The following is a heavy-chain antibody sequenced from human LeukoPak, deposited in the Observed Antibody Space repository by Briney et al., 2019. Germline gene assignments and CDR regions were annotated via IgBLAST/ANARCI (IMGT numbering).Heavy chain of an antibody. Sequence: SETLSLTCTLYGESFSGYYWTWLRQPPGKGLEWIGEIDHTGSTTYSPSLKSRLSISVDTSNNQFSLNLRSVTAEDAAVYYCARLGLRLTWSGVAPDMDVWGKGTTVAV. CDR3: ARLGLRLTWSGVAPDMDV. V-gene: IGHV4-34*01. CDR1: GESFSGYY. J-gene: IGHJ6*03. D-gene: IGHD3-3*01. CDR2: IDHTGST.